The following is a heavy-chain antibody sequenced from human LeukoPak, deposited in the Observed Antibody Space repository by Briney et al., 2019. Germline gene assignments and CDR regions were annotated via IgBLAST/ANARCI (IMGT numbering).Heavy chain of an antibody. CDR1: GGSISSYY. Sequence: PSETLSLTCTVSGGSISSYYWSWIRQPPGKGLEWIGYIYYSGSTNYNPSLKSRVTISVDTSKNQFSLKLSSVTAADTAVYYCARVNTWEYYGMDVWGQGTTVTVSS. CDR2: IYYSGST. V-gene: IGHV4-59*01. CDR3: ARVNTWEYYGMDV. D-gene: IGHD1-26*01. J-gene: IGHJ6*02.